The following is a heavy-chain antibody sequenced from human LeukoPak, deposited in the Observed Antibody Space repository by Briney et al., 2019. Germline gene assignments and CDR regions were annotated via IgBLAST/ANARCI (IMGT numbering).Heavy chain of an antibody. CDR1: GYTFTGYY. J-gene: IGHJ5*02. CDR3: ARDPPYYDSSGYYPP. V-gene: IGHV1-2*02. D-gene: IGHD3-22*01. CDR2: INPNSGGT. Sequence: GASVKVSCKASGYTFTGYYMHWVRQAPGQGLEWMGWINPNSGGTNYAQKFQGRVTMTRDTSISTAYMELSRLRSDDTAVYYCARDPPYYDSSGYYPPWGQGTLVTVSS.